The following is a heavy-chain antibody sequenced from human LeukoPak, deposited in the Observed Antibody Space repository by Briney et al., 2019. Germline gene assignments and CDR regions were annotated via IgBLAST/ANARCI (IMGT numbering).Heavy chain of an antibody. CDR1: GFTFSSCS. CDR3: ARAGGSTVSHSDY. D-gene: IGHD4-17*01. J-gene: IGHJ4*02. Sequence: GGSLRLSCAASGFTFSSCSMNWIRQAPAKGLEWVSSISSSTSYIYYADSVKGRFTISKDNAKNSLYLQMNSPGAEDTAVYYCARAGGSTVSHSDYWGQGTLVTVSS. CDR2: ISSSTSYI. V-gene: IGHV3-21*01.